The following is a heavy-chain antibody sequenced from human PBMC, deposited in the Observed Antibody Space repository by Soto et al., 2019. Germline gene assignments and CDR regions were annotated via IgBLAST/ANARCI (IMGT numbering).Heavy chain of an antibody. CDR2: IYYSGST. D-gene: IGHD2-2*01. J-gene: IGHJ6*02. CDR1: GGSVSSGSYY. Sequence: PSETLSLTCTVSGGSVSSGSYYWGWIRQPPGKGLEWIGYIYYSGSTNYNPSLKSRVTISVDTSKNQFSLKLSSVTAADTAVYYWARVFKGYCSSTSCSSDGMDVWGQGTTVTVSS. CDR3: ARVFKGYCSSTSCSSDGMDV. V-gene: IGHV4-61*01.